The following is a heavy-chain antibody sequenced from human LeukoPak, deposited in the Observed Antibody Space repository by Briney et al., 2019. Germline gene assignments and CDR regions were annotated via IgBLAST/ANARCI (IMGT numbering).Heavy chain of an antibody. J-gene: IGHJ4*02. CDR1: GFTFSDFW. V-gene: IGHV3-7*01. D-gene: IGHD2-15*01. Sequence: GGSLRLSCAASGFTFSDFWLSWVRQAPGKGLEWVANMNRDGSEKNYVDSMKGRITISRDNAKNSLYLQMNSLRVEDTAVYYCARGLLIGGFDYWGQGTLVTVPS. CDR2: MNRDGSEK. CDR3: ARGLLIGGFDY.